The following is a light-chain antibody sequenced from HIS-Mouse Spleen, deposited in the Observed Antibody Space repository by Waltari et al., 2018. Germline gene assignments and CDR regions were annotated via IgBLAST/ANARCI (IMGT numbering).Light chain of an antibody. Sequence: QSALTQPASVSGSPGQSITIPCTGTSSDVGGYNYVSWYQQHPGKAPTLMIYDVSNRPSGVSNRFSGSKSGNTASLTISGLQAEDEADYYCSSYTSSSTLVFGGGTKLTVL. CDR1: SSDVGGYNY. CDR2: DVS. J-gene: IGLJ3*02. CDR3: SSYTSSSTLV. V-gene: IGLV2-14*03.